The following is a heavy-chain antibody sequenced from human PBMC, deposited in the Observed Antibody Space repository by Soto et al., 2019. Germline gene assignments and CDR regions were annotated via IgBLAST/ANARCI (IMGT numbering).Heavy chain of an antibody. CDR3: AAGFPPDF. CDR1: GFTFSSSW. J-gene: IGHJ4*02. V-gene: IGHV3-7*01. Sequence: EVQLVESGGGLVQPGGSLKLSCEASGFTFSSSWMNWVRQAPGKGLEWVANIKGDGSEKYYVDSVKGRFTISRDNAKNSLYLQMNSLRAEDTAVYYCAAGFPPDFWGQGTLVTVSS. D-gene: IGHD3-10*01. CDR2: IKGDGSEK.